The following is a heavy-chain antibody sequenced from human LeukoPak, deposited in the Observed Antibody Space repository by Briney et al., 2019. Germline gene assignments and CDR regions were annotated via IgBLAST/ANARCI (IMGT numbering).Heavy chain of an antibody. J-gene: IGHJ1*01. Sequence: GGSLRLSCAASGFTFSSYAMHWFRQAPGKGLEWVAVISYDGSNKYYADSVKGRFTISRDNSKNTLYLQMNSLRAEDTAVYYCARDLVPVYCSGGSCFDAEYFQHWGQGTLVTVSS. CDR2: ISYDGSNK. D-gene: IGHD2-15*01. CDR1: GFTFSSYA. CDR3: ARDLVPVYCSGGSCFDAEYFQH. V-gene: IGHV3-30-3*01.